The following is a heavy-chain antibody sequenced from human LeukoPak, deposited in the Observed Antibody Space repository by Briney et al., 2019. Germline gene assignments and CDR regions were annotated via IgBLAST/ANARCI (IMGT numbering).Heavy chain of an antibody. CDR1: GYTFTSYG. D-gene: IGHD5-24*01. Sequence: ASVKVSCKASGYTFTSYGISWVRQAPGQGLEWMGWISAYNGNTNYAQKLQGRVTMTTDTSTSTAYMELRSLRSDDTAVYYCAREASPRWLQRRYHFDYWGQGTLVTVSS. V-gene: IGHV1-18*01. J-gene: IGHJ4*02. CDR2: ISAYNGNT. CDR3: AREASPRWLQRRYHFDY.